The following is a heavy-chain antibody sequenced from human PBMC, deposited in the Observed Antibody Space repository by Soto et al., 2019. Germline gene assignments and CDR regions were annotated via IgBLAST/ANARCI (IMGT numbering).Heavy chain of an antibody. CDR2: IWYDGSNK. Sequence: QVQLVESGGGVVQPGRSLRLSCAASGFTFSSYGMHWVRQAPGKGLEWVAVIWYDGSNKYYADSVKGRFTISRDNSKNTRYLQMNSLRAEDTAVSYCARDTGGVILDYWGQGTLVTVSS. D-gene: IGHD3-16*01. CDR1: GFTFSSYG. J-gene: IGHJ4*02. CDR3: ARDTGGVILDY. V-gene: IGHV3-33*01.